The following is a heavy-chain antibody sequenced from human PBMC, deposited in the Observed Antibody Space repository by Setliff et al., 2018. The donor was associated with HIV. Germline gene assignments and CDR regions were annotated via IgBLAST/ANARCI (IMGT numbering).Heavy chain of an antibody. CDR2: IRYDGSNK. V-gene: IGHV3-30*02. D-gene: IGHD1-26*01. CDR3: AKDRLSAPWGGATNAFDI. J-gene: IGHJ3*02. Sequence: GSLRLSCAASGFTFSSYGMHWVRQAPGKGLEWVAFIRYDGSNKYYADSVKGRFTISRDNSKNTLYLQMNSLRAEDTAVYYCAKDRLSAPWGGATNAFDIWGQGTMVTVSS. CDR1: GFTFSSYG.